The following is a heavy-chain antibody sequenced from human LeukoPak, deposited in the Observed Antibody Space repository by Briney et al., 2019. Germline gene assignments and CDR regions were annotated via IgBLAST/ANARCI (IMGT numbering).Heavy chain of an antibody. V-gene: IGHV1-69*05. J-gene: IGHJ6*03. CDR3: ARGGGAIFGVVRTPQRYMDV. CDR1: GGTFSSYA. CDR2: IIPIFGTA. Sequence: ASVKVSCKASGGTFSSYAISWVRQAPGQGLEWMGGIIPIFGTANYAQKFQGRVTITTDESTSTAYMELSSLRSEDTAVYYCARGGGAIFGVVRTPQRYMDVWGKGTTVTVSS. D-gene: IGHD3-3*01.